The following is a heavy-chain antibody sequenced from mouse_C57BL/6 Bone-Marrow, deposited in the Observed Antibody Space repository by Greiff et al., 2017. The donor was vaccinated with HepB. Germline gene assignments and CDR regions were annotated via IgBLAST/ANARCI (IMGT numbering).Heavy chain of an antibody. CDR1: GYTFTSYW. D-gene: IGHD1-1*01. V-gene: IGHV1-64*01. CDR3: ARSDYGSSPWFAY. Sequence: QVQLQQPGAELVKPGASVKLSCKASGYTFTSYWMHWVKQRPGQGLEWIGMIHPKSGSTNYNEKFKSKATLTVDKSSSTAYMQLSSLTSEDSAVYYCARSDYGSSPWFAYWGQGTLVTVSA. J-gene: IGHJ3*01. CDR2: IHPKSGST.